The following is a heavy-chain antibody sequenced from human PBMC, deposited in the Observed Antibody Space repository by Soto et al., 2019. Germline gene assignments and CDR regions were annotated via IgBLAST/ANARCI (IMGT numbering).Heavy chain of an antibody. CDR1: AYTFTNYA. CDR2: ISGDNGNT. CDR3: ATGLLGYCSGGSCYSES. J-gene: IGHJ4*02. V-gene: IGHV1-18*01. Sequence: QVQLVQSGAEVKKPGASVRVSCQTSAYTFTNYAVSWVRQAPGQGLEWMGWISGDNGNTIYAQKFQGRVTMTTDTSTRKAYMELRSLRSDDTAVYYCATGLLGYCSGGSCYSESWGQGTLVTVSS. D-gene: IGHD2-15*01.